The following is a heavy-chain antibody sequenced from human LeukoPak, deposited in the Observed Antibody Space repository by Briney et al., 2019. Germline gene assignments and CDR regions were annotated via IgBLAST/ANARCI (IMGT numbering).Heavy chain of an antibody. CDR1: GFTFSGSG. CDR2: IRSDGFNK. V-gene: IGHV3-30*02. Sequence: GGSLRLSCAASGFTFSGSGMHWVRQAPGKGLEWVAFIRSDGFNKYYADSVKGRFTISRDNSKNTLYLQMHSLRPEDTAVYYCAKDSRNLPFDYWGQGTLVTVPS. CDR3: AKDSRNLPFDY. J-gene: IGHJ4*02. D-gene: IGHD1-14*01.